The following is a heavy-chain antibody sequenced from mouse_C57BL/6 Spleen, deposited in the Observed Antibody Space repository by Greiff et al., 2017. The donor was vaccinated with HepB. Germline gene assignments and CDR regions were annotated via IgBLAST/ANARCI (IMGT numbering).Heavy chain of an antibody. J-gene: IGHJ2*01. V-gene: IGHV1-20*01. CDR3: ARQLFFDY. D-gene: IGHD4-1*02. Sequence: EVKLMESGPELVKPGDSVKISCKASGYSFTGYFMNWVMQSHGKSLEWIGRINPYNGDTFYNQKFKGKATLTVDKSSSTAHMELRSLTSEDSAVYYCARQLFFDYWGQGTTLTVSS. CDR1: GYSFTGYF. CDR2: INPYNGDT.